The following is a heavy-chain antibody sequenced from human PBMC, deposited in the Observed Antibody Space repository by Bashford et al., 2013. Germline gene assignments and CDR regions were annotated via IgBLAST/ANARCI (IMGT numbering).Heavy chain of an antibody. D-gene: IGHD6-19*01. CDR1: GGTFSSYA. J-gene: IGHJ6*02. CDR2: ISAYNGNT. Sequence: ASVKVSCKASGGTFSSYAISWVRQAPGQGLEWMGWISAYNGNTNYAQKLQGRVTMTTDTSTSTAYMELRSLRSDDTAVYYCAIAVAGLGYYGMDVWGQGTTVTVSS. CDR3: AIAVAGLGYYGMDV. V-gene: IGHV1-18*01.